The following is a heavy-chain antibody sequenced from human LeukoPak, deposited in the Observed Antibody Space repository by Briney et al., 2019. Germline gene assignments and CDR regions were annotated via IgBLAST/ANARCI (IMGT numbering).Heavy chain of an antibody. V-gene: IGHV3-7*04. Sequence: PGGSLRLSCSASGFSFMSFWMSWVRQAPGKGLEWVASIKEDGSDKYYVESVKGRFTISRENPRNALYLQMNSLRAEDTAVYYCARVLWFGGIYHFDYWGQGTLVTVSS. J-gene: IGHJ4*02. CDR3: ARVLWFGGIYHFDY. CDR1: GFSFMSFW. CDR2: IKEDGSDK. D-gene: IGHD3-10*01.